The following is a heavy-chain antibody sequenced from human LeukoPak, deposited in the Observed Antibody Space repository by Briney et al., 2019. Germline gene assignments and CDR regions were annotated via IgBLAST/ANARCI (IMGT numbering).Heavy chain of an antibody. D-gene: IGHD4-17*01. V-gene: IGHV1-46*01. Sequence: GASVKVSCKASGYTFTSYYMHWVRQAPGQGLEWMGIINPSGGSTSYAQKFQGRVTMTRDTSTSTVYMGLSSLRSEDTAVCYCARGLLRWHFDYWGQGTLVTVSS. CDR1: GYTFTSYY. J-gene: IGHJ4*02. CDR2: INPSGGST. CDR3: ARGLLRWHFDY.